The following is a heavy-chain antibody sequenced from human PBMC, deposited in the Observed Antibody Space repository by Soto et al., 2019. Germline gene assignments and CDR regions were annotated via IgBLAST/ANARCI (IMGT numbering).Heavy chain of an antibody. D-gene: IGHD2-2*01. CDR2: VGQDGAP. Sequence: EVQLLESGGGLVQPGGSLRLSCAASGFTFSTYTMAWVRQAPGRGQEWVSGVGQDGAPYYADSVEGRFTIPRDNSRSSVYLEMIALRGKHTALYYFGTDMRTGRVWDFGHWGQGTLGTVSS. V-gene: IGHV3-23*01. CDR3: GTDMRTGRVWDFGH. CDR1: GFTFSTYT. J-gene: IGHJ4*02.